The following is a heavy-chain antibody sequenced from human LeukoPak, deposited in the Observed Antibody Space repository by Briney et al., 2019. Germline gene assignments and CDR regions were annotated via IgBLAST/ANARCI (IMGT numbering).Heavy chain of an antibody. J-gene: IGHJ5*02. CDR2: ISSSSSYI. D-gene: IGHD4-17*01. CDR1: GFTFSSYS. V-gene: IGHV3-21*01. Sequence: GGSLRLSCAASGFTFSSYSMNWVRQAPGRGLEWVSSISSSSSYIYYADSVKGRFTISRDNAKNSLYLQMNSLRAEDTAVYYCARGGGTTPDPWGQGTLVTVSS. CDR3: ARGGGTTPDP.